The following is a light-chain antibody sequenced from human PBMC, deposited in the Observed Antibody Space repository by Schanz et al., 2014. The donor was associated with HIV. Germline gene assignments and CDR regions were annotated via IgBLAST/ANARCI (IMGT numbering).Light chain of an antibody. V-gene: IGLV2-14*03. Sequence: QSALTQPASVSGSPGQSISISCTGTSGDVGSYNYVSWYQQHPGKAPKLMIYDVSNRPSGVSSRFSGSKSGNTASLTISGHQAEDEADYYCCSYTTTSTYVFGAGTKVTVL. J-gene: IGLJ1*01. CDR1: SGDVGSYNY. CDR3: CSYTTTSTYV. CDR2: DVS.